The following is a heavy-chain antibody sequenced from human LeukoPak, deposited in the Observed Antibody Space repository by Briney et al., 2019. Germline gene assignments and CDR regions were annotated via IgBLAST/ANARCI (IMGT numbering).Heavy chain of an antibody. CDR1: GFTFSSYG. D-gene: IGHD3-22*01. CDR3: AKDIGYDSSGSFDY. CDR2: ISWNSGSI. J-gene: IGHJ4*02. V-gene: IGHV3-9*01. Sequence: SGRSLRLSCAASGFTFSSYGMHWVRQAPGKGLEWVSGISWNSGSIGYADSVKGRFTISRDNAKNSLYLQMNSLRAEDTALYYCAKDIGYDSSGSFDYWGQGTLVTVSS.